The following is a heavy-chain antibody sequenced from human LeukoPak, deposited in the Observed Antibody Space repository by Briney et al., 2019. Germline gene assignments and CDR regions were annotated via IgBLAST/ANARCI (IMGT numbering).Heavy chain of an antibody. V-gene: IGHV4-59*01. J-gene: IGHJ4*02. CDR1: GGSISSYY. Sequence: PSETLSLTCTVSGGSISSYYWSWIRQPPGKGLEWIGYIYYSGSTNYNPSLKSRVTISVDTSKNQFSLKLGSVTAADTAVYYCATHLPGYSSSWYAFDYWGQGTLVTVSS. CDR3: ATHLPGYSSSWYAFDY. D-gene: IGHD6-13*01. CDR2: IYYSGST.